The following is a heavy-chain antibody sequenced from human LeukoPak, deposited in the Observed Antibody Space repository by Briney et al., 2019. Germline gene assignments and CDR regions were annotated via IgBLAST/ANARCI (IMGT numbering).Heavy chain of an antibody. V-gene: IGHV1-46*01. D-gene: IGHD3-22*01. CDR2: INPSGGST. CDR3: ARDHPYDSSSGDAFDI. CDR1: GYTFTSYY. J-gene: IGHJ3*02. Sequence: ASVKVSCKASGYTFTSYYMHWVRQAPGQGLEWMGIINPSGGSTSYAQKFQGRVTMTRDTSTSTVYMELSSLRSEDTAVYYCARDHPYDSSSGDAFDIWGQGTMVTVFS.